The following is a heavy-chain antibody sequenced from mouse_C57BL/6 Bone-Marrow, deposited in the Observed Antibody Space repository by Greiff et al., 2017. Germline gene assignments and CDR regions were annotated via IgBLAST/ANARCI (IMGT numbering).Heavy chain of an antibody. CDR1: GYTFTSYW. CDR3: AKVYSKIPYYYAMDY. J-gene: IGHJ4*01. Sequence: VQLQQSGAELAKPGASVKLSCKASGYTFTSYWMHWVKQRPGQGLEWIGYINPSSGYTKYNQKFKDKATVTADKSSSTAYMQLSSLTYEDSAVYYCAKVYSKIPYYYAMDYWGQGTSVTVSS. CDR2: INPSSGYT. D-gene: IGHD2-5*01. V-gene: IGHV1-7*01.